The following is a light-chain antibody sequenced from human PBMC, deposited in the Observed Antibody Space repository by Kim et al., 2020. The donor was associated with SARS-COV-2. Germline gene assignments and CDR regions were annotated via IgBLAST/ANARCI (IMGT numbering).Light chain of an antibody. CDR3: QAWDSSTYVV. CDR2: QDS. V-gene: IGLV3-1*01. Sequence: VSPGQAASITCSGDKLGDKYTCWYQQKPGQSPVLVIYQDSKRPSGIPERFSGSNSGNTATLTISGTQAMDEADYYCQAWDSSTYVVFGGGTQLTVL. J-gene: IGLJ2*01. CDR1: KLGDKY.